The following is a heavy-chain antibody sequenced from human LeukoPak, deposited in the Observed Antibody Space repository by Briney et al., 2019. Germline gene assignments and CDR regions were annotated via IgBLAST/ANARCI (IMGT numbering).Heavy chain of an antibody. Sequence: GRSLRLSCAASGXTFSSYGMHWVRQAPGKGLEGVAVLWYDGSNKYYAASVKGRFTISRDNSKNTLYLQMNSLRAEDTAVYYCARDRWVYSSSSGLAYWGQGTLVTVSS. V-gene: IGHV3-33*01. CDR2: LWYDGSNK. CDR3: ARDRWVYSSSSGLAY. CDR1: GXTFSSYG. D-gene: IGHD6-6*01. J-gene: IGHJ4*02.